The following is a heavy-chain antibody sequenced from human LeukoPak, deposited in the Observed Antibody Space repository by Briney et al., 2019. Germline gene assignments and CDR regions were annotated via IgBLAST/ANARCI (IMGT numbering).Heavy chain of an antibody. D-gene: IGHD2-2*01. CDR2: IIPMLGTA. Sequence: SVKVSCKASGGTFSNNAISWVRQAPGQGLEWMGGIIPMLGTANYAQKFQGRVTITADESTSTAYMELSSLRSEDTAVYYCARDARRRYCSSTSCYWGWFDPWGQGTLVTVSS. J-gene: IGHJ5*02. CDR1: GGTFSNNA. CDR3: ARDARRRYCSSTSCYWGWFDP. V-gene: IGHV1-69*01.